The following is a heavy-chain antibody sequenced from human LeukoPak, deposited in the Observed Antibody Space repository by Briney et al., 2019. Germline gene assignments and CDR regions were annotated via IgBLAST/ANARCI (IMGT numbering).Heavy chain of an antibody. Sequence: QTGGSLRLSCAASGFTFSSYSMNWVRQAPGKGLEWVSYISSSSSTIYYADSVKGRFTISRDNAKNSLYLQMNSLRAEDTAVYYCAKSIAAAGKRGEFGYWGQGTLVTVSS. D-gene: IGHD6-13*01. CDR2: ISSSSSTI. V-gene: IGHV3-48*04. J-gene: IGHJ4*02. CDR3: AKSIAAAGKRGEFGY. CDR1: GFTFSSYS.